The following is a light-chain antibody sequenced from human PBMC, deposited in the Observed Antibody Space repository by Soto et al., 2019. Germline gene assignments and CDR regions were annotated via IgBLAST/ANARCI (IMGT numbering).Light chain of an antibody. V-gene: IGLV1-47*01. CDR1: RSNIGRNF. CDR3: AAWDDTLDAQV. Sequence: QLVLTQSPSASGTPGQRVTISCSGSRSNIGRNFAYWYQHVPGTAPRLLIQRNNERPSGVPDRFSGSKSGTSVSLAISGLRSDDEATYYCAAWDDTLDAQVLGGGTKLTVL. J-gene: IGLJ3*02. CDR2: RNN.